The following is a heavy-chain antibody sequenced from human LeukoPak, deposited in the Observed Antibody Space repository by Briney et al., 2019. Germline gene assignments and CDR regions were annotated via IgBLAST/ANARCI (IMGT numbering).Heavy chain of an antibody. CDR2: IIPIFGTA. D-gene: IGHD3-22*01. CDR3: ARDYYDSSGYYPGADY. Sequence: ASVKVSCKASGGTFSSYAISWVRQAPGQGLEWMGGIIPIFGTANYAQKFQGRVTITADKSTSTAYMELSSLRSEDTAVYYCARDYYDSSGYYPGADYWGQGTLVTVSS. J-gene: IGHJ4*02. V-gene: IGHV1-69*06. CDR1: GGTFSSYA.